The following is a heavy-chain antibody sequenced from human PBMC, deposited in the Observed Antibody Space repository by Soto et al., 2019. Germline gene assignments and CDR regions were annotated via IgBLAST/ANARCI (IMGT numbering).Heavy chain of an antibody. CDR3: AQGGLYSSEPRFDY. CDR2: IYPSDSNT. CDR1: GYSFTKYW. V-gene: IGHV5-51*01. J-gene: IGHJ4*02. Sequence: GESLKISCKGSGYSFTKYWIAWVRQMPGKGLEYMGIIYPSDSNTRYSPSFQGQVTISADKSINTAYLQWSSLRASDTAVYYCAQGGLYSSEPRFDYWGQGALVTVSS. D-gene: IGHD6-19*01.